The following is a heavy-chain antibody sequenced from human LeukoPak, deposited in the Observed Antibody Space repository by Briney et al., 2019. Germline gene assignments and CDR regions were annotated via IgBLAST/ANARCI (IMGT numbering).Heavy chain of an antibody. D-gene: IGHD5-24*01. V-gene: IGHV1-69*13. CDR1: GGTFSSHA. CDR3: ARGALGDGYNSPSAFDI. Sequence: SVKVSCKASGGTFSSHAISWVRQAPGQGLEWMGGIIPTFRTANFAQKFQGRVTITADESTSTAYMELRSLRSEDTAVYYCARGALGDGYNSPSAFDIWGQGTMVTVSS. J-gene: IGHJ3*02. CDR2: IIPTFRTA.